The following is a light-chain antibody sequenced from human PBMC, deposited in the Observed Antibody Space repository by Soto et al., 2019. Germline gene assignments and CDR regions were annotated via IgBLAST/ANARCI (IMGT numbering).Light chain of an antibody. CDR3: QHYGTSPPYT. V-gene: IGKV3-20*01. CDR1: QSVSSSS. Sequence: EIVLTQSPGTLSLSPGERATLFCRASQSVSSSSLAWYQQKPGQAPRLLIHGASTRATGIPDRFSGSGSRTDFTLIISRLEPEDFAVYFCQHYGTSPPYTFAPGTKLEIK. CDR2: GAS. J-gene: IGKJ2*01.